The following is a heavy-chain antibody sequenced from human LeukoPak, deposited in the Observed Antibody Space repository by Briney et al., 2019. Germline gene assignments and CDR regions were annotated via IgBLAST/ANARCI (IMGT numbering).Heavy chain of an antibody. V-gene: IGHV3-7*01. D-gene: IGHD3-22*01. CDR2: IKQDGTDK. Sequence: VGSLRLSCAGSGFTFSTYWMSWVRQAPGKGLDWVANIKQDGTDKYYVDSVKGRFTISRDNAKNLLYLQMNSLRAEDTAVYYCAREKLDTRGYVDYWGQGTLVTVSS. CDR1: GFTFSTYW. CDR3: AREKLDTRGYVDY. J-gene: IGHJ4*02.